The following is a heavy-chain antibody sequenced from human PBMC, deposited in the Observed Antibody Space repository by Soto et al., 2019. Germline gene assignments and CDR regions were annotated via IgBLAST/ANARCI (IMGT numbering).Heavy chain of an antibody. CDR3: ARLSGYGGSAYFDY. D-gene: IGHD5-12*01. CDR1: GGSISSGDYY. Sequence: SETLSLTCTVSGGSISSGDYYWNWIRQPPGKGLEWIGYIYYSGSTYYNPSLKSRVTISVDTSKNQFSLKLSSVTTADTAVYYCARLSGYGGSAYFDYWGQGTLVTVSS. CDR2: IYYSGST. J-gene: IGHJ4*02. V-gene: IGHV4-30-4*01.